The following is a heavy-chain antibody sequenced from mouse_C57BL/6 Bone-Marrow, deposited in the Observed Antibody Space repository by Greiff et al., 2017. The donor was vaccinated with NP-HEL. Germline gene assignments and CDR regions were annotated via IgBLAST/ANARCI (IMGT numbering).Heavy chain of an antibody. CDR3: ARELEYGNYEDAMDY. J-gene: IGHJ4*01. V-gene: IGHV5-4*01. Sequence: EVQRVESGGGLVKPGGSLKLSCAASGFTFSSYAMSWVRQTPEKRLEWVATISDGGSYTYYPDNVKGRFTISRDNAKNNLYLQMSHLKSKDTAMYYCARELEYGNYEDAMDYWGQGTSVTVSS. CDR1: GFTFSSYA. CDR2: ISDGGSYT. D-gene: IGHD2-10*02.